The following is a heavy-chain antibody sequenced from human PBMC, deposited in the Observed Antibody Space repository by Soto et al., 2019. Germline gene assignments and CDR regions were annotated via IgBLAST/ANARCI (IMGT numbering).Heavy chain of an antibody. CDR2: INHSGST. Sequence: SETLSLTCAVYGGSFSGYYWSWIRQPPGKGLEWIGEINHSGSTNYNPSLKSRVTISVDTSKNQFSLKLSSVTAADTAVYYCARDWRGDYGDYNYYYGMDVWGQGTTVTVSS. CDR1: GGSFSGYY. D-gene: IGHD4-17*01. J-gene: IGHJ6*02. CDR3: ARDWRGDYGDYNYYYGMDV. V-gene: IGHV4-34*01.